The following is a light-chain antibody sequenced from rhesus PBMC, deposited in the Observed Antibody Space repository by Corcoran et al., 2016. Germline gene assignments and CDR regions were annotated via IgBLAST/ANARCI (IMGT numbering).Light chain of an antibody. CDR1: QGISSY. CDR2: DAS. CDR3: QQYSSAPLT. J-gene: IGKJ4*01. V-gene: IGKV1-38*01. Sequence: DIQLTQSPSSLSASVGDRVTITCRASQGISSYLAWYQQKAGKAPKLLIYDASNLQSGVPSRFSGSGSGTDFTLTISSLQPEDFATYYCQQYSSAPLTFGGGTKVEIK.